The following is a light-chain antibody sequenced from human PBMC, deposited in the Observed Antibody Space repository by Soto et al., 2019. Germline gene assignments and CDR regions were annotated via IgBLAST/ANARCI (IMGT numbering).Light chain of an antibody. CDR1: SSNIGSNY. Sequence: QAVVTQPPSASGTPGQRVTISCSGSSSNIGSNYVYWYQQLPGTAPKLLIYSNNQRPSGVPDRFSGSKSGTSASLAISGLRSDDEADYYCAAWDDSLSGYVVFGGGTQLTVL. V-gene: IGLV1-47*01. CDR3: AAWDDSLSGYVV. CDR2: SNN. J-gene: IGLJ2*01.